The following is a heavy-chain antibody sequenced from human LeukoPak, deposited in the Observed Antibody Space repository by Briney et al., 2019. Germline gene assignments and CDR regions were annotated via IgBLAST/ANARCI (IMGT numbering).Heavy chain of an antibody. D-gene: IGHD7-27*01. V-gene: IGHV3-30*02. Sequence: PGGSLRLSCAASGFTFSSYGMHWVRQAPGKGLEWVAFIRYDGSNKYYADPVKGRFTISRDNSKNTLYLQMNSLRAEDTAVYYCAKDPATGDTNPGFDYWGQGTLVTVSS. J-gene: IGHJ4*02. CDR1: GFTFSSYG. CDR2: IRYDGSNK. CDR3: AKDPATGDTNPGFDY.